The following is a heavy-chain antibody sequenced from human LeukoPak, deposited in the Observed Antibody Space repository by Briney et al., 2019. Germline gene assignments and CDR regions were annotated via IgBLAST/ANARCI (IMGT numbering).Heavy chain of an antibody. J-gene: IGHJ4*02. V-gene: IGHV3-64D*06. CDR3: VKDLYYDNNGYYSGAFDY. D-gene: IGHD3-22*01. Sequence: PSGGSLRLSCSASGFTFTNYAVHWVRQAPGKGLEYVSAINSNGGRTYYADSVKGRFTISRDNSKNTLFLQMSSLRVEDTAVYYCVKDLYYDNNGYYSGAFDYWGQGTLVTVSS. CDR1: GFTFTNYA. CDR2: INSNGGRT.